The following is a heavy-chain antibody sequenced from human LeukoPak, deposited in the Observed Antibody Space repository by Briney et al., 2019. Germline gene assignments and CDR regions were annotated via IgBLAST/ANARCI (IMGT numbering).Heavy chain of an antibody. J-gene: IGHJ6*04. CDR1: GGTFSSYA. Sequence: SVKVSCKASGGTFSSYAISWVRQAPGQGLEWMGGIIPIFGTANYAQKFQGRVTITADESTSTAYMELSSLRSEDTAVYYCARSGYYGSGSWCLTGYYGMDVWGKETTVSVFS. V-gene: IGHV1-69*13. CDR3: ARSGYYGSGSWCLTGYYGMDV. D-gene: IGHD3-10*01. CDR2: IIPIFGTA.